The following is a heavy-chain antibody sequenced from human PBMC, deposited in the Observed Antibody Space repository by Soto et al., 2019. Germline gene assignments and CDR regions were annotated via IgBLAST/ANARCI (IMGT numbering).Heavy chain of an antibody. Sequence: PGGSLRLSCAASGFTFDDYAMHWVRQAPGKGLEWVSGISWNSGRVAYADSVKGRFALSRDNAKNSLYLQMNSLRPEDTALYYCAKDKEPGRFGELTIDYWGQGTLVTVSS. D-gene: IGHD3-10*01. J-gene: IGHJ4*02. CDR2: ISWNSGRV. CDR1: GFTFDDYA. CDR3: AKDKEPGRFGELTIDY. V-gene: IGHV3-9*01.